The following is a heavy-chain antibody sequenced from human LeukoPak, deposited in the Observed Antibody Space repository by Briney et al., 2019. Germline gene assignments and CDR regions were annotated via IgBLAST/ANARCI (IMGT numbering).Heavy chain of an antibody. CDR1: GFTFSDYA. CDR2: LSGSGAGT. J-gene: IGHJ6*02. V-gene: IGHV3-23*01. Sequence: PGGSLRLSCAASGFTFSDYALGWVRQAPGRGLEWVATLSGSGAGTYYADSVKGRFTISRDNSKNTLYLQMNSLRAEDTAVYYCAKETNASPYGSGRYDYYYGMDVWGQGTTVTVSS. D-gene: IGHD3-10*01. CDR3: AKETNASPYGSGRYDYYYGMDV.